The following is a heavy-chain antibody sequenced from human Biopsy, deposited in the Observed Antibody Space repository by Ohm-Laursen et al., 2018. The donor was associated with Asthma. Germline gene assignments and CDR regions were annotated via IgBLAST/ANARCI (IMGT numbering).Heavy chain of an antibody. CDR2: IYYRDRT. CDR3: ARAVSSSSYWYFDL. D-gene: IGHD6-6*01. CDR1: GDAMSTSGSY. Sequence: SETLSLTCIVSGDAMSTSGSYWGWIRQSPGKGLEWIGSIYYRDRTYSNPSLKSRITISANTSKNHFSLKVTSVTAADTAVYYCARAVSSSSYWYFDLWGRGDLVTVSS. V-gene: IGHV4-39*02. J-gene: IGHJ2*01.